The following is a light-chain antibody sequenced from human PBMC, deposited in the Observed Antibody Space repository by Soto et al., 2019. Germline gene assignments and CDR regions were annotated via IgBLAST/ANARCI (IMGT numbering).Light chain of an antibody. V-gene: IGKV1-33*01. CDR3: QQYDNLPT. CDR1: QDISNY. CDR2: DAS. J-gene: IGKJ1*01. Sequence: DIQMTQSPSSLSASVGDRVTITCQASQDISNYLNWYQQKPGKAPKLLIYDASNLETGVPSRFSGSGSGTDFTFTISSLQPEDIATYYCQQYDNLPTFGQGNKV.